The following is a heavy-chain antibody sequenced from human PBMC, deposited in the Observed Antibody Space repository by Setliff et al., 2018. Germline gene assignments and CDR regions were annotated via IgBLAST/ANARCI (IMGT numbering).Heavy chain of an antibody. CDR2: IHHSGST. V-gene: IGHV4-34*01. J-gene: IGHJ6*04. Sequence: SETLSLTCAVYGGSFSSYYWDWIRQPPGKGLEWIGEIHHSGSTKYNPSLKSRVTISVDTSKNQFSLRLSSVTAADTAVYYCARLRKAVDGINFPRYMDVWGKGTTVTVSS. D-gene: IGHD6-19*01. CDR3: ARLRKAVDGINFPRYMDV. CDR1: GGSFSSYY.